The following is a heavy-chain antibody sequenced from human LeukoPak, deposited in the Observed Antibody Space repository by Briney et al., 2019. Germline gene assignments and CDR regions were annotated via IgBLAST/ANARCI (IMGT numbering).Heavy chain of an antibody. Sequence: GGSLRLSRAASGLTFSDYWMNWVRQAPGKGLEWVANIKQDGSEKYYVDSVKGRFTISRDNAKNSVYLQMNTLRAEDTAVYYCARGGAVAGRFGYWGQGTLVTVSS. D-gene: IGHD6-19*01. CDR2: IKQDGSEK. J-gene: IGHJ4*02. V-gene: IGHV3-7*03. CDR1: GLTFSDYW. CDR3: ARGGAVAGRFGY.